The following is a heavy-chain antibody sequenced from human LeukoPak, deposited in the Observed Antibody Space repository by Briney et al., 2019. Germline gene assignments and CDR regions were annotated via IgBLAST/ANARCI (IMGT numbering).Heavy chain of an antibody. CDR1: GFDFSRYS. J-gene: IGHJ4*02. CDR3: ARLRDYDS. CDR2: IGGASNSI. Sequence: GGSLRLSCVASGFDFSRYSMTWVRQAPGKGLEWLAYIGGASNSIQYIDSVRGRFTVSRDNAKNSVYLQMNTLRAEDTAVYYCARLRDYDSWGQGTMVVVSS. V-gene: IGHV3-48*01.